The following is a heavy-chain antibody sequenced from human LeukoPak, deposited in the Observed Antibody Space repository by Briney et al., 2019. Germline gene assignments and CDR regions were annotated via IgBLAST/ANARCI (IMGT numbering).Heavy chain of an antibody. Sequence: GGSLRLSCAASGFTFSSYAMSWVRQAPGKGLEWVSAISGSGGSTYYADSVKGRFTISRDNSKNTLYLQMNSLRAEDTAVYYCARGGVVVPAATDFDYWGQGTLVTVSS. V-gene: IGHV3-23*01. CDR1: GFTFSSYA. CDR2: ISGSGGST. D-gene: IGHD2-2*01. CDR3: ARGGVVVPAATDFDY. J-gene: IGHJ4*02.